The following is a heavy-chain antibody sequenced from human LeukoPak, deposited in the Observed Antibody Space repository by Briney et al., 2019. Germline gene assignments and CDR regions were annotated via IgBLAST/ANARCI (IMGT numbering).Heavy chain of an antibody. J-gene: IGHJ4*02. V-gene: IGHV1-18*01. CDR3: AKAYCNSTICYWNY. CDR1: GYTFTSYG. Sequence: ASVKVSCKASGYTFTSYGISWVRQAPGQGLEWMGWISAYNGNTNYAQKLQGRVTMTTDTSTSTAYMELRSLRSDDTAVYYCAKAYCNSTICYWNYWGQGTLVTVSS. D-gene: IGHD2-2*01. CDR2: ISAYNGNT.